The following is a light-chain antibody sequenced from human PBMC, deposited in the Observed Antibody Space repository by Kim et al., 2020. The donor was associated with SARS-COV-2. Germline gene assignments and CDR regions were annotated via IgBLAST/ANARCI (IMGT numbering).Light chain of an antibody. J-gene: IGLJ1*01. V-gene: IGLV1-47*01. CDR2: RNN. CDR3: AAWDDSLSAYV. Sequence: GQRVTISCSGSSANIGSNYVSWYQQLPGTAPKLLIYRNNQRPSGVPDRFSGSKSGTSASLAISGLRSEDEADYYCAAWDDSLSAYVFGTGTKVTVL. CDR1: SANIGSNY.